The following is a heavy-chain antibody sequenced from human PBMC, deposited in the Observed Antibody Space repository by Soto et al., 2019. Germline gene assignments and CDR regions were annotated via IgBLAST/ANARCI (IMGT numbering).Heavy chain of an antibody. Sequence: SETLSLTCTVSGGAILDSTYYWSWIRQPPGKGLEWIGYIYYSGSTNYNPSLKSRVTISVDTSKNQFSLKLSSVTAADTAVYYCARVLFGRGNWFDPWGQGTLVTVSS. CDR3: ARVLFGRGNWFDP. D-gene: IGHD3-3*01. CDR1: GGAILDSTYY. J-gene: IGHJ5*02. CDR2: IYYSGST. V-gene: IGHV4-61*01.